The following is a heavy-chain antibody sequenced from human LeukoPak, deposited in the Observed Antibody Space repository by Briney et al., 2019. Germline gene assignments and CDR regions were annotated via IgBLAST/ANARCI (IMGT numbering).Heavy chain of an antibody. J-gene: IGHJ4*02. CDR1: GYSISSGYY. Sequence: PSETLSLTCTVSGYSISSGYYWGWIRQPPGKGLEWIGSIYHSGSTYYNPSLKSRVTISVDTSKNQFSLKLRSVTAADTAVYYCARGSRSSGKNSDYWGQGTLVTVSS. D-gene: IGHD3-22*01. CDR2: IYHSGST. CDR3: ARGSRSSGKNSDY. V-gene: IGHV4-38-2*02.